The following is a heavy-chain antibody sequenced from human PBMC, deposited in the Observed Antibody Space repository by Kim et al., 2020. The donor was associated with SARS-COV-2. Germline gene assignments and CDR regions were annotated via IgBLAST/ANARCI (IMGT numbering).Heavy chain of an antibody. V-gene: IGHV3-33*01. J-gene: IGHJ4*02. D-gene: IGHD4-17*01. CDR3: ARDLGGDYTSGC. Sequence: YADSVKGRFTISRDNSKNTLYLQMNSLRAEDTAVYYCARDLGGDYTSGCWGQGTLVTVSS.